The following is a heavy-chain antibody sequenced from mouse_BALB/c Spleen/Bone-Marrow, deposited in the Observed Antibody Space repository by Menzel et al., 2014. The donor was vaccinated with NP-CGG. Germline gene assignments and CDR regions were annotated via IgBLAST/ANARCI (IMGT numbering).Heavy chain of an antibody. CDR1: GFDFSRYW. V-gene: IGHV4-1*02. CDR2: INPDSSTI. D-gene: IGHD1-1*01. Sequence: EVKLMESGGGLVQPGGSLQLSCAASGFDFSRYWMSWVRQVPGKGLEWIGEINPDSSTINYTPSLKDKFIISRDNAKNTLYLQMSKVRSEDTDLYYCARLGYYGTMDYWGQGPSVTVSS. CDR3: ARLGYYGTMDY. J-gene: IGHJ4*01.